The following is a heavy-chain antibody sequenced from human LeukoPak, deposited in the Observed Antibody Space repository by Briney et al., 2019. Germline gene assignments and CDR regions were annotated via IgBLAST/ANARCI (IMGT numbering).Heavy chain of an antibody. CDR3: ARVAHISTWYVDY. CDR1: GFTFSSSR. V-gene: IGHV3-74*01. Sequence: GGSLRLSCAASGFTFSSSRMHWVRQAPGKGLVWVSRINTDGRSTNYADSVKGRFTISRDNAKNTLYLQMNSLRGEDTAVYYCARVAHISTWYVDYWGQGTLVTASS. CDR2: INTDGRST. D-gene: IGHD6-13*01. J-gene: IGHJ4*02.